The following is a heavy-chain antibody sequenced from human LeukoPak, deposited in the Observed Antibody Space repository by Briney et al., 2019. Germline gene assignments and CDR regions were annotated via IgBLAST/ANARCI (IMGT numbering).Heavy chain of an antibody. CDR2: IYYSGST. D-gene: IGHD2-21*02. CDR3: ARGNDFHFDY. V-gene: IGHV4-59*01. CDR1: GGSISGYY. J-gene: IGHJ4*02. Sequence: PSETLSLTCTVSGGSISGYYWSWIRQPPGKGLEWIGYIYYSGSTNYNPSLKSRVTISVDTSKNQFSLKLSSVTAADTAVYYCARGNDFHFDYWGQGTLVTVSS.